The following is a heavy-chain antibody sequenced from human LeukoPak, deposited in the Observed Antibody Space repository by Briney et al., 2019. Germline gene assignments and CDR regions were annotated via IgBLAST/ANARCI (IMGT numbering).Heavy chain of an antibody. Sequence: PSETLSLTCTVSGYSISSGYYWGWIRQPPGKGLEWIGSIYHSGSTYYNPSLKSRVTISLDTSKNQFSLKLSSVTAADTAVYYCARDYYDYVWGSYRYTGLDYWGQGTLVTVSS. J-gene: IGHJ4*02. CDR1: GYSISSGYY. V-gene: IGHV4-38-2*02. D-gene: IGHD3-16*02. CDR2: IYHSGST. CDR3: ARDYYDYVWGSYRYTGLDY.